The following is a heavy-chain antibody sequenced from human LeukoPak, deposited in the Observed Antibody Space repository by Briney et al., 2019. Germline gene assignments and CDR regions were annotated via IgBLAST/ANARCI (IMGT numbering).Heavy chain of an antibody. V-gene: IGHV4-59*01. CDR1: GDSINPYY. J-gene: IGHJ4*02. CDR3: AGTTGRYFEY. CDR2: IFYRGST. Sequence: SETLSLTCTVSGDSINPYYWSWIRPPPGEGLEWIGYIFYRGSTNYNAALKSRVAISLDTSKNQFSLKLNSVSAADTAVYYCAGTTGRYFEYWGQGILVTVSS. D-gene: IGHD1-26*01.